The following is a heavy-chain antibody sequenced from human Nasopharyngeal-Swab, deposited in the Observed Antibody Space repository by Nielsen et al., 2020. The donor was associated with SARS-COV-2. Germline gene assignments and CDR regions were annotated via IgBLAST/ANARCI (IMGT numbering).Heavy chain of an antibody. Sequence: GESLKISCAASGFTFSSYGMHWVRQAPGKGLEWVAVISYDGSNKYYADSVKGRFTISRDNSKNTLYLQMNSLRAEDTAVYYCAKDFRSGWTSYYYYMDVWGKGTTVTVSS. CDR1: GFTFSSYG. CDR3: AKDFRSGWTSYYYYMDV. J-gene: IGHJ6*03. V-gene: IGHV3-30*18. CDR2: ISYDGSNK. D-gene: IGHD6-19*01.